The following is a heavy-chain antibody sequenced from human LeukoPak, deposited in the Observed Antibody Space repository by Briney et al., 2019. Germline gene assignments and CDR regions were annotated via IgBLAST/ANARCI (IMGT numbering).Heavy chain of an antibody. CDR1: GGSISSSSYY. J-gene: IGHJ4*02. V-gene: IGHV4-39*02. CDR2: IYYSGST. Sequence: EPSETLSLTCTVSGGSISSSSYYWGWIRQPPGKGLXXXXXIYYSGSTYYNPSLKSRVTISVDTSKNQFSLKLSSVTAADTAVYYCAREDRNYDILTGYPVYWGQGTLVTVSS. CDR3: AREDRNYDILTGYPVY. D-gene: IGHD3-9*01.